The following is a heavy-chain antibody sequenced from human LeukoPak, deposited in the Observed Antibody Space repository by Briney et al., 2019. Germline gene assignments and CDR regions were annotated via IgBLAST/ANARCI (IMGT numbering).Heavy chain of an antibody. Sequence: GGSLRLSCSASGFTFTSHAMLWVRQAPGKGLQYYAGSVKGRFTISRDSSKNTVYLQMNSLTAEDTAVYYCVREGLERRTNFDYWGQGTLVSVSS. D-gene: IGHD1-1*01. CDR3: VREGLERRTNFDY. J-gene: IGHJ4*02. CDR1: GFTFTSHA. V-gene: IGHV3-64D*06.